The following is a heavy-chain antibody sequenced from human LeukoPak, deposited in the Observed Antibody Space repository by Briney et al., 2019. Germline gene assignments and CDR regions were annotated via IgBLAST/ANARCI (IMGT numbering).Heavy chain of an antibody. D-gene: IGHD4-23*01. CDR3: ARIRRYDYDGFRPGWVYWYFDV. V-gene: IGHV4-59*01. CDR2: IYYNEST. Sequence: SETLSLTCSVSGGSISGYYWSWIRQPPGKGLEWMGFIYYNESTNYNPSLKSRIHISVDTSKNLFSLTLNSVTAAATAIFYCARIRRYDYDGFRPGWVYWYFDVWGRGTLVTVSS. J-gene: IGHJ2*01. CDR1: GGSISGYY.